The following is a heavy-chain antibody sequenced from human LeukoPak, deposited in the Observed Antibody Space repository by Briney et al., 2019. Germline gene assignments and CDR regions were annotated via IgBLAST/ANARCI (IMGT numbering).Heavy chain of an antibody. V-gene: IGHV4-61*02. CDR3: AGTYYDFWSGYFPLDY. Sequence: PSQTLSLTCTVSGGSISSGRYYWSWIRQPAGKGLEWIVRIYTSGSTNYNPSLKSRVTISVDTSKNQFSLKLSPVTAADTAVYYCAGTYYDFWSGYFPLDYWGQGTLVTVSS. CDR2: IYTSGST. J-gene: IGHJ4*02. CDR1: GGSISSGRYY. D-gene: IGHD3-3*01.